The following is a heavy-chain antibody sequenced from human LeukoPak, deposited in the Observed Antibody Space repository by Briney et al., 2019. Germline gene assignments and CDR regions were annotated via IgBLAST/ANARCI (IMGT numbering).Heavy chain of an antibody. D-gene: IGHD6-13*01. V-gene: IGHV4-59*01. CDR1: GGSISSYY. Sequence: PSETLSLTCTVSGGSISSYYWSWIRQPPGKGLEWIGYIYYSGSTNYNPSLKSRVTISVDTSKNQFSLKLSSVTAADTAVYYCARDLWYSSNWTTIRYFDYWGQGTLVTVSS. CDR3: ARDLWYSSNWTTIRYFDY. J-gene: IGHJ4*02. CDR2: IYYSGST.